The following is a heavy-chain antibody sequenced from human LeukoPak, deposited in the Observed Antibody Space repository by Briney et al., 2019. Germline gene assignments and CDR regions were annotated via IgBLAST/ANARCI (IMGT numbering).Heavy chain of an antibody. CDR1: GFTFSSYS. V-gene: IGHV3-21*01. J-gene: IGHJ4*02. CDR3: ARGDNSGWRNVYYFDY. CDR2: ISSSSSYI. Sequence: GGSLRLSCAASGFTFSSYSMNWVRQAPGKGLEWVSSISSSSSYIYYADSVKGRFTISRDNAQNSMSLQMNSLRAEDAAVYYCARGDNSGWRNVYYFDYWGQGTLVTVSS. D-gene: IGHD6-19*01.